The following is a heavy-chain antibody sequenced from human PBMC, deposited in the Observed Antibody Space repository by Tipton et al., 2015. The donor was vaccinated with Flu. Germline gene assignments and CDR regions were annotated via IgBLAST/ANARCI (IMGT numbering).Heavy chain of an antibody. CDR2: MYVSGGT. D-gene: IGHD3-10*01. Sequence: TLFLTCTVSGGSMSSFYWTWIRQPAGKGLEWIGRMYVSGGTKYNPSLKSRVTMSVDTSKNQFSLKLSSVTAADTAVYYCARGSGSGTDVTFYFWGQGTLVTVSS. CDR3: ARGSGSGTDVTFYF. V-gene: IGHV4-4*07. CDR1: GGSMSSFY. J-gene: IGHJ4*02.